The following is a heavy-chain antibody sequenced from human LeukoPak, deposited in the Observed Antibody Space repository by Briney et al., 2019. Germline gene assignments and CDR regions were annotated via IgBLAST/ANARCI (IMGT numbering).Heavy chain of an antibody. CDR3: ARRIAAGGTPIGY. V-gene: IGHV1-8*01. J-gene: IGHJ4*02. CDR1: GYTFTSYG. Sequence: ASMKVSCKASGYTFTSYGITWVRQAPGQGLEWMGWISAYNGNTGYAQKFQGRVNITRNTSISTAYMELSSLRSEDTAVYYCARRIAAGGTPIGYWGQGTLVTVSS. D-gene: IGHD6-13*01. CDR2: ISAYNGNT.